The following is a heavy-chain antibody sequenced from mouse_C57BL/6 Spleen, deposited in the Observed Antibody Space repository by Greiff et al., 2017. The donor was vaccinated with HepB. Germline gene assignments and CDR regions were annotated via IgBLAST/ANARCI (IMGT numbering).Heavy chain of an antibody. V-gene: IGHV1-55*01. D-gene: IGHD4-1*01. Sequence: QVQLKQPGAELVKPGASVKMSCKASGYTFTSYWITWVKQRPGQGLEWIGDIYPGSGSTNYNEKFKSKATLTVDTSSSTAYMQLSSLTSEDSAVYYCARPLGGYFDVWGTGTTVTVSS. CDR1: GYTFTSYW. CDR2: IYPGSGST. CDR3: ARPLGGYFDV. J-gene: IGHJ1*03.